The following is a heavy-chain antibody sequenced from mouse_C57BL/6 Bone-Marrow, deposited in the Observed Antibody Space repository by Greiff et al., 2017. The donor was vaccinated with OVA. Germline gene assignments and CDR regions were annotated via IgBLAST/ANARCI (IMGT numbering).Heavy chain of an antibody. V-gene: IGHV2-6*01. CDR1: GFSLTSYG. Sequence: VKLMESGPGLVAPSQSLSITCTVSGFSLTSYGVDWVRQSPGKGLEWLGVIWGVGSTNYNSALKSRLSISKDNSKSQVFLKMNSLQTDDTAMYYCARRGIYYDYDMFAYWGQGTLVTVSA. D-gene: IGHD2-4*01. CDR2: IWGVGST. J-gene: IGHJ3*01. CDR3: ARRGIYYDYDMFAY.